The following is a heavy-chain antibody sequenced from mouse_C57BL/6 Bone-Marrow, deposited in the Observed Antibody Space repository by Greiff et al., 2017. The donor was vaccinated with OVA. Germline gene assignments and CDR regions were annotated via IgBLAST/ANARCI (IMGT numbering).Heavy chain of an antibody. CDR2: ISNGGGST. J-gene: IGHJ4*01. CDR3: ARHGYYGSSPYYAMDY. CDR1: GFTFSDYY. Sequence: EVQRVESGGGLVQPGGSLKLSCAASGFTFSDYYMYWVRQTPEKRLEWVAYISNGGGSTYYPDTVKGRFTISRDNAKNTLYLQMSRLKSEDTAMYYCARHGYYGSSPYYAMDYWGQGTSVTVSS. D-gene: IGHD1-1*01. V-gene: IGHV5-12*01.